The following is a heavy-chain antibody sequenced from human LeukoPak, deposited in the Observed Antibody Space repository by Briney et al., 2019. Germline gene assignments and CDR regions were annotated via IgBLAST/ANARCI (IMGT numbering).Heavy chain of an antibody. V-gene: IGHV3-48*03. D-gene: IGHD6-13*01. CDR2: ISSSGSTI. CDR3: ARDKFYSSSYFDY. J-gene: IGHJ4*02. CDR1: GFTFSRYE. Sequence: GGSLRLSCAASGFTFSRYEMNWVRQAPGKGLEWVSYISSSGSTIYYADSVKGRFTISRDNSKNTLYLQMNSLRAEDTAVYYCARDKFYSSSYFDYWGQGTLVTVSS.